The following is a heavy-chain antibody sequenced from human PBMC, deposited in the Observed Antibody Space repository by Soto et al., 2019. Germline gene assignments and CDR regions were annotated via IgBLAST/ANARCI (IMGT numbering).Heavy chain of an antibody. Sequence: LPGAASGVTVKNSVVDGVLQTQNKGLEWVAVIWHDGSNSYYANSVKGRLTLSRDNSKTTLHLQMRSLRAEDTAVYYCARRQISQATDGAGTARGALEFWGKGTTVIVSS. CDR1: GVTVKNSV. CDR3: ARRQISQATDGAGTARGALEF. D-gene: IGHD1-7*01. J-gene: IGHJ6*01. V-gene: IGHV3-33*01. CDR2: IWHDGSNS.